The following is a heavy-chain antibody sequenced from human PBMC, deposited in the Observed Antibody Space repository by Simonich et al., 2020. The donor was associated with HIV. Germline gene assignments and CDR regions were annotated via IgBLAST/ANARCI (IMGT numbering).Heavy chain of an antibody. J-gene: IGHJ4*02. CDR1: GYTFTGYY. CDR2: INPNSGGT. D-gene: IGHD6-19*01. V-gene: IGHV1-2*06. CDR3: ARAYSSGFTFDY. Sequence: QVQLVQSGAEVKKPGASVKVSYKASGYTFTGYYMHWVRHVPGQGLEWMGRINPNSGGTNYAQKFKGRVTMTRDTSISTAYMELSRLRSDDTAVYYCARAYSSGFTFDYWGQGTLVTVSS.